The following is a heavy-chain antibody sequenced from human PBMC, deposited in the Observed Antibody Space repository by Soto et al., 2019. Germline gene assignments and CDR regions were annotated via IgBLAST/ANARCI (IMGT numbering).Heavy chain of an antibody. V-gene: IGHV4-34*01. CDR3: ARGLILWFGELSRRGAYYSYMDV. J-gene: IGHJ6*03. CDR2: INDSGNI. D-gene: IGHD3-10*01. Sequence: QVQLQQWGAGLLKPSETLSLTCAVYGGSLSGYQWTWIRQPPGKGLEWIGEINDSGNINYNPSLKSRATILLDTPRKQISLKLSSVTAAYPPVYYWARGLILWFGELSRRGAYYSYMDVWGKGTTVTVSS. CDR1: GGSLSGYQ.